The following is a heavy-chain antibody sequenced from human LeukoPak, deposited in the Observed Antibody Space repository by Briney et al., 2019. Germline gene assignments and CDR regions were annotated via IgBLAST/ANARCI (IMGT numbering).Heavy chain of an antibody. V-gene: IGHV3-15*01. CDR3: TTDSDYGSGRDY. D-gene: IGHD3-10*01. Sequence: GGSLRLSCAASGFTFSNAWMSWVRQAPGKGLEWVGRIKSKTDGGTTDYAAPVKGRFTISRDDSKNTLYLQMNSLETEDTAVYYCTTDSDYGSGRDYWGQGTLVTVSS. J-gene: IGHJ4*02. CDR2: IKSKTDGGTT. CDR1: GFTFSNAW.